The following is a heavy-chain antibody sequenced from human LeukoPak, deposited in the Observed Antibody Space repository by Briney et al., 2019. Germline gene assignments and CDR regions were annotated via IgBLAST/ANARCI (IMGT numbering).Heavy chain of an antibody. CDR3: ARVQAGRGYSGYDDY. J-gene: IGHJ4*02. Sequence: GGSLRLSCAASGFTFSSYWMHWVRQAPGKGLVWVSRINSDGSSTSYADSVKGRFTISRDNAKNTLYLQMNSLRAEDTAVYYCARVQAGRGYSGYDDYWGQGTLVTVSS. V-gene: IGHV3-74*01. CDR1: GFTFSSYW. CDR2: INSDGSST. D-gene: IGHD5-12*01.